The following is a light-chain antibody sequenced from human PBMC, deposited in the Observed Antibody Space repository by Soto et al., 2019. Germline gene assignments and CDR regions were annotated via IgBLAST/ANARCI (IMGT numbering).Light chain of an antibody. Sequence: QPVLTQSPSASASLGASVKLTCTLSSGHISYAIAWHQQQPEKGPRYLMELNSEGSHSKGDGIPDRFSGSSSGTERYLTISSRQSEDEADYYCQTWGTGIWVFGGGTKVTVL. CDR2: LNSEGSH. V-gene: IGLV4-69*01. CDR1: SGHISYA. CDR3: QTWGTGIWV. J-gene: IGLJ3*02.